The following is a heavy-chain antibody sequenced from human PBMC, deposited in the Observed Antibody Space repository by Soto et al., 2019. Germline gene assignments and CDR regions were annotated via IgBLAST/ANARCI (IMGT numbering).Heavy chain of an antibody. CDR1: GFKFEDYA. Sequence: PGGSLRLSCRASGFKFEDYAMHWVRQVPGRGLEWVSGISWSSNVIDYAESVKGRFIIARDNAKNSLYLQMNGLRPDDTAVYYCAKGPYSSGWYWDHWGQGTLVTVSS. J-gene: IGHJ4*02. CDR2: ISWSSNVI. CDR3: AKGPYSSGWYWDH. V-gene: IGHV3-9*01. D-gene: IGHD6-19*01.